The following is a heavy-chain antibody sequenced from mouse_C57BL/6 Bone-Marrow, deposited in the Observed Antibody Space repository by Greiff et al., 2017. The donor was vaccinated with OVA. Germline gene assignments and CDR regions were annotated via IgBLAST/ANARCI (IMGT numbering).Heavy chain of an antibody. D-gene: IGHD2-4*01. J-gene: IGHJ3*01. V-gene: IGHV1-64*01. Sequence: QVQLQQPGAELVKPGASVKLSCKASGYTFTSYWMHWVKQRPGQGLEWIGMIHPNSGSTNYNEKFKSKATLTVDKSSSSAYMQLSSLTSEDSAVYYCASGRDYDWFAYWGQGTLVTVSA. CDR3: ASGRDYDWFAY. CDR2: IHPNSGST. CDR1: GYTFTSYW.